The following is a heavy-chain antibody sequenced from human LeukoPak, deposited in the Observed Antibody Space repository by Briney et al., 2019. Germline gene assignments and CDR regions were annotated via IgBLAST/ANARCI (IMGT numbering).Heavy chain of an antibody. CDR1: GFTFSSYG. V-gene: IGHV3-30*02. CDR3: ASESASSWYFNY. D-gene: IGHD6-13*01. J-gene: IGHJ4*02. Sequence: GSLRLSCAASGFTFSSYGMHWVRQAPGKGLEWVAFIRYDGSNKYYADSVKGRFTISRDNSKNTPYLQMNSLRAEDTAVYYCASESASSWYFNYWGQGTLVTVSS. CDR2: IRYDGSNK.